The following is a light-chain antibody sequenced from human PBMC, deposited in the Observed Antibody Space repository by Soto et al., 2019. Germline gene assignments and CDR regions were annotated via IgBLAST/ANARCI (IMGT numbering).Light chain of an antibody. Sequence: EIVMTQSPATLSVSPGERATLSCRASQSVNSDLAWYQQKPGQAPRLLIYGASTRATGIPARFSGSGSGTEFTLTISSLQSEDFAVYYCQQYNNGGDFGGGTKVEIK. J-gene: IGKJ4*01. CDR2: GAS. CDR3: QQYNNGGD. CDR1: QSVNSD. V-gene: IGKV3-15*01.